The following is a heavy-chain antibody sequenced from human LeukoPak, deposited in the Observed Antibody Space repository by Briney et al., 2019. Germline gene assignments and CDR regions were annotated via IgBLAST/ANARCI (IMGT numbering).Heavy chain of an antibody. J-gene: IGHJ4*02. D-gene: IGHD1-1*01. CDR1: GFTFTSYA. CDR2: INDDGGST. Sequence: GGSLRLSCAASGFTFTSYAMSWVRQAPGKGLEWVSAINDDGGSTYYADSVKGRFTISRDNFKNTLYLQMNSLRAEDTALYFCVRRTPAYHFDYWGQGTLVTVSS. V-gene: IGHV3-23*01. CDR3: VRRTPAYHFDY.